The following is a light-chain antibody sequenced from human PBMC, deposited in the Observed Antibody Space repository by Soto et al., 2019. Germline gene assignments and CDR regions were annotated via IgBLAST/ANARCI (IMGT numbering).Light chain of an antibody. CDR2: EVS. CDR1: SSDVGGYNY. Sequence: QSAVTQPASVSGSPGQSITISCTGTSSDVGGYNYVSWYQQHPGKAPKLMIYEVSNRPSGVSNRSSGSKSGNTASLTISGLQAEDESDYYCSSYTSSSTYVFGTGTKLTVL. V-gene: IGLV2-14*01. CDR3: SSYTSSSTYV. J-gene: IGLJ1*01.